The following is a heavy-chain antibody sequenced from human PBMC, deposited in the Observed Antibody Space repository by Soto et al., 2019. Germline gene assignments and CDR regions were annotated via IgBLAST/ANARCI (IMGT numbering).Heavy chain of an antibody. Sequence: QVQLVESGGGVVQPGRSLRLSCAASGFIFSSYAMHWVRQAPGKGLEWVAVISYDGSNKYYADSVKGRFTISRDNSKNTLYLQMNSLRAEDTAVYYRARDIDPHTVPVGYFDLWGRGTLVTVSS. D-gene: IGHD4-17*01. CDR3: ARDIDPHTVPVGYFDL. CDR1: GFIFSSYA. V-gene: IGHV3-30-3*01. J-gene: IGHJ2*01. CDR2: ISYDGSNK.